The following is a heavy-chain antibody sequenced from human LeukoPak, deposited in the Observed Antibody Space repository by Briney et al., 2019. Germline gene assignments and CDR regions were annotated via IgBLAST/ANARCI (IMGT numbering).Heavy chain of an antibody. CDR1: GFTFSSYW. D-gene: IGHD3-10*01. CDR2: INRDGSEK. V-gene: IGHV3-7*03. J-gene: IGHJ5*02. Sequence: PGGSLRLSCAASGFTFSSYWMSWVRQAPGEGLQWVANINRDGSEKNYADSVKGRFTISRDNAKSSLYLQMNSLRAEDTAVYFCARDDLVTSSGSGWLDPWGQGTLVTVSS. CDR3: ARDDLVTSSGSGWLDP.